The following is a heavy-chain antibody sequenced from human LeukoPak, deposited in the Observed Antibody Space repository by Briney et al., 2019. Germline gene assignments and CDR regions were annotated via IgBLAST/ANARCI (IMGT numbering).Heavy chain of an antibody. J-gene: IGHJ5*02. CDR2: INHSGST. V-gene: IGHV4-34*01. CDR3: ARVDCSSTTRCFSVDGGENWFDP. Sequence: ASQTLSLSCAVYGGSFSGYYWSWIRQPPGKGLEWIGEINHSGSTNYNPSLKSRVTISVDTSKNQFSLKLSSVTAADTAVYYCARVDCSSTTRCFSVDGGENWFDPWGQGTLVTVSS. CDR1: GGSFSGYY. D-gene: IGHD2/OR15-2a*01.